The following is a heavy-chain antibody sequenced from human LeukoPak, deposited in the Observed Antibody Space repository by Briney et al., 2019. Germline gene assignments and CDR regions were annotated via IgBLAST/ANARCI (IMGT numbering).Heavy chain of an antibody. D-gene: IGHD5-24*01. CDR1: GGSISSSSYY. Sequence: SETLSLTCTVSGGSISSSSYYWGWIRQPPGKGLEWIGSIYYSGSTHYNPSLKSRVTISVDTSRNQFSLKLNSVTAADTAVYYCARESRDGYKSVDYWGQGTLVTVSS. V-gene: IGHV4-39*07. CDR3: ARESRDGYKSVDY. CDR2: IYYSGST. J-gene: IGHJ4*02.